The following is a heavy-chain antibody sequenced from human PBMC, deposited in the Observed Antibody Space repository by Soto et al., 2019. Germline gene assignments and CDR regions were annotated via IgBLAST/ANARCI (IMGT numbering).Heavy chain of an antibody. CDR3: AKDSTHGSGSYFNWFDP. D-gene: IGHD3-10*01. Sequence: GGSLRLSCAASGFTFSSYAMSLVRQAPGKGLEWVSAISGSGGSTYYADSVKGRFTISRDNSKNTLYLQMNSLRAEDTAVYYCAKDSTHGSGSYFNWFDPWGQGTLVTVSS. CDR1: GFTFSSYA. V-gene: IGHV3-23*01. J-gene: IGHJ5*02. CDR2: ISGSGGST.